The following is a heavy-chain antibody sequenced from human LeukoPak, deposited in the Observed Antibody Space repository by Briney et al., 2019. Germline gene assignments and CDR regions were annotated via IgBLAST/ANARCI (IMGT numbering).Heavy chain of an antibody. CDR2: ISAYNGNT. V-gene: IGHV1-18*01. CDR3: ARDQGGSYAFDI. J-gene: IGHJ3*02. Sequence: ASVKVSCKASGYTFTSYGISWVRQAPGQGLEWMGWISAYNGNTNYAQKFQGRVTMTRDMSTSTVYMELSSLRSEDTAVYYCARDQGGSYAFDIWGQGTMVTVSS. D-gene: IGHD1-26*01. CDR1: GYTFTSYG.